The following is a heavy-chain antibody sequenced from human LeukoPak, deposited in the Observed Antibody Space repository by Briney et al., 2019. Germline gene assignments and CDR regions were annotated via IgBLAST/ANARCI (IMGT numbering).Heavy chain of an antibody. D-gene: IGHD3-22*01. J-gene: IGHJ3*02. Sequence: GGSLRLSCAASGFTFRDYYMIWIRQAPGKGLEWVSYISSSGSTIYYADSVKGRFTISRDNAKNSLYLQMNSLRAEDTAVYYCARDRSSGRAFDIWGQGTMVTVSS. CDR2: ISSSGSTI. V-gene: IGHV3-11*01. CDR1: GFTFRDYY. CDR3: ARDRSSGRAFDI.